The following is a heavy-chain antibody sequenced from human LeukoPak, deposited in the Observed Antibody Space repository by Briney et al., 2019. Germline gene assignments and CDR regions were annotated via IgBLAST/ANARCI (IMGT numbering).Heavy chain of an antibody. CDR1: GGSISSYY. CDR2: IYYSGST. V-gene: IGHV4-59*12. Sequence: PSETLSLTCTVSGGSISSYYWSWIRQPPGKGLEWIGYIYYSGSTDYNPSLKSRVTMSVDTSKNQFSLNLRSVTAADTAVYYCARGPPPDFDCWGQGTLVTVSS. CDR3: ARGPPPDFDC. J-gene: IGHJ4*02.